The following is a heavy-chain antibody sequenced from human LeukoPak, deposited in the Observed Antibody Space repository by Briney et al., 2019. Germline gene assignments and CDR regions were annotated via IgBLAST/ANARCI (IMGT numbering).Heavy chain of an antibody. CDR2: ISYDGSNK. J-gene: IGHJ4*02. CDR1: GFTFSSYA. D-gene: IGHD2-21*01. CDR3: ARDFAGSYFDY. V-gene: IGHV3-30-3*01. Sequence: GGSLRLSCAASGFTFSSYAMHWVRQAPGKGLEWVAVISYDGSNKYYADSVKGRFTISRDNSKNTLYLQMNSLRAEDTAVYHCARDFAGSYFDYWGQGTLVTVSS.